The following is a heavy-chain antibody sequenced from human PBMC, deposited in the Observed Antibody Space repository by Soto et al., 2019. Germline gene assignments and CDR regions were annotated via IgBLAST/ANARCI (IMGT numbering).Heavy chain of an antibody. CDR3: ARDLAAAAY. J-gene: IGHJ4*02. V-gene: IGHV1-46*01. CDR1: GYIFTNYY. D-gene: IGHD6-13*01. CDR2: INPLPTSGST. Sequence: QVQLVQSGAEVKKPGASVKVSCKASGYIFTNYYIHWVRQAPGQGLEWMAIINPLPTSGSTNYAQKFQGRLTVSRDTSTSTVYMELSSLKSEDTAIYYCARDLAAAAYWGQGSLATVSS.